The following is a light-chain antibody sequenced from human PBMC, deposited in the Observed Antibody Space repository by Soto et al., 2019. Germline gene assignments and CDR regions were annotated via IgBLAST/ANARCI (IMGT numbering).Light chain of an antibody. CDR3: SSFTTSTPLYV. J-gene: IGLJ1*01. Sequence: QSALTQPASVSGSPGQSITISCTGTSSDIGGYNYVSWYQQHPGKVPKLIIFEVSTRPSGVSTRFSGSKSGNTASLTISGLQADDEADYYCSSFTTSTPLYVFGTGTKVTVL. CDR1: SSDIGGYNY. CDR2: EVS. V-gene: IGLV2-14*01.